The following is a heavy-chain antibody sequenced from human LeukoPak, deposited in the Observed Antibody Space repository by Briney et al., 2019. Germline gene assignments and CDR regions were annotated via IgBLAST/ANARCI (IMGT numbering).Heavy chain of an antibody. CDR2: IYYSGST. Sequence: PSETLSLTCTVSGGSISSYYWSWIRQPPGKGLEWIGYIYYSGSTNYNPSLKSRVTISVDMSKNQFSLKVSSVTAADTAVYYCARGGWYYGYWGQGTLVTVSS. J-gene: IGHJ4*02. CDR1: GGSISSYY. CDR3: ARGGWYYGY. D-gene: IGHD6-19*01. V-gene: IGHV4-59*01.